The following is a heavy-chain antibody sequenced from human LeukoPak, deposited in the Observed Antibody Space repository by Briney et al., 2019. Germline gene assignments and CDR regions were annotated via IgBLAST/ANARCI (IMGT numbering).Heavy chain of an antibody. CDR1: GVSINSHY. V-gene: IGHV4-59*08. CDR3: ARHGTGTGYPLDY. J-gene: IGHJ4*02. D-gene: IGHD3/OR15-3a*01. CDR2: GHYSGTT. Sequence: PSETLSLTCTVSGVSINSHYWSWVRQSPGKGLEWLAYGHYSGTTNYNPSLKSRVTISVDTSKNQFSLKLTSVSAADTAMYYCARHGTGTGYPLDYWGRGTLVTVSS.